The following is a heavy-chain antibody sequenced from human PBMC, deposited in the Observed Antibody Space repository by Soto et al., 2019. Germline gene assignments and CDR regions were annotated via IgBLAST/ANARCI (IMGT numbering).Heavy chain of an antibody. Sequence: SGTLSLTCAVSGGSLSRSNWWSWVRQPPGKGLEWIGEIYHSGSTNYNPSLKSRVTISVDKSKNQFSLKLSSVTAADTAVYYCARDLGGYGSGSTVYYSYGMDVWGQGTTVTVSS. D-gene: IGHD3-10*01. CDR2: IYHSGST. CDR3: ARDLGGYGSGSTVYYSYGMDV. CDR1: GGSLSRSNW. V-gene: IGHV4-4*02. J-gene: IGHJ6*02.